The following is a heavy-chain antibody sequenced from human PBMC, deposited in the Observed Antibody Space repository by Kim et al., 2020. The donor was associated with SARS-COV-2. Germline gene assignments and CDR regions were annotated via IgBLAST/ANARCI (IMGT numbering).Heavy chain of an antibody. CDR3: ARGFCNDVNCFNWFDP. CDR1: GNIFNRYV. J-gene: IGHJ5*02. D-gene: IGHD2-15*01. CDR2: INAANGNT. Sequence: ASVKVSCKASGNIFNRYVMHWVRQAPGQSLEWMGWINAANGNTKYSQKFQGRVTITWDTSARTAYMVLSSLTSEDTAVYYCARGFCNDVNCFNWFDPWGQGTLVTVSS. V-gene: IGHV1-3*01.